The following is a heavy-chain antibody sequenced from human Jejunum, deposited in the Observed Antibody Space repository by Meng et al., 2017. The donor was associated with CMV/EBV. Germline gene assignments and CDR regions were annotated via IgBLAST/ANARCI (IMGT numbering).Heavy chain of an antibody. CDR3: VVGHDSRKVAY. V-gene: IGHV3-53*01. J-gene: IGHJ4*02. Sequence: SCKVSGFSVGIGHMKWVRQAPGKGLEWVSVICSGDTTHYADSVKGRFIISRDNSMNTLYLQMDSLRAEDTAVYYCVVGHDSRKVAYWGQGTLVTVSS. CDR2: ICSGDTT. D-gene: IGHD2-15*01. CDR1: GFSVGIGH.